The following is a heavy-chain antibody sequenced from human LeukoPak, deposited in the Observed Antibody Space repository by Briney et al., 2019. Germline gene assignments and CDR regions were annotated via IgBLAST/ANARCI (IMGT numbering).Heavy chain of an antibody. V-gene: IGHV3-23*01. D-gene: IGHD3-9*01. J-gene: IGHJ4*02. CDR3: AKGVVRYFDWLLSHFDY. CDR1: GFTFSSYG. Sequence: GGSLRLSCAASGFTFSSYGMSWVRQAPGKGLEWVSEWVSPISGSGGSTYYADSMKGRFTISRDSSKNTLYLQMNSLRAEDTAVYYCAKGVVRYFDWLLSHFDYWGQGTLVTVSS. CDR2: ISGSGGST.